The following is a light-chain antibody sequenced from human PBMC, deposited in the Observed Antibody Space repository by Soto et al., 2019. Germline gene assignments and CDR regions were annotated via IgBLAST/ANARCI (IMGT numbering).Light chain of an antibody. Sequence: IPLTQSPSSLSASVGDRVTITCRASQGISSFLAWYQQKPGRAPNLLIYAASSLQSGVPSRFSGSGSGTDFTLTISSLQPEDFATYYCQHYGGSPAYTFGQGTKLEI. CDR3: QHYGGSPAYT. CDR2: AAS. V-gene: IGKV1-9*01. CDR1: QGISSF. J-gene: IGKJ2*01.